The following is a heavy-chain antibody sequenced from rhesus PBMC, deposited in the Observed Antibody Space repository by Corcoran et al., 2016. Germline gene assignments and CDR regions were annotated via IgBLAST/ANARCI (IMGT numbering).Heavy chain of an antibody. J-gene: IGHJ4*01. CDR3: ARGWEWYGY. CDR2: IYGDSAST. D-gene: IGHD2-27*01. V-gene: IGHV4S9*01. CDR1: GGSISDTYY. Sequence: QVQLQESGPGLVKPSETLSLTCAVSGGSISDTYYWNWIRQPPGKGLEWIGKIYGDSASTYYNPSLKSRVTIAKDTSKNQFFLKLSSVTAADTAMYYCARGWEWYGYWGQGVLVTVSS.